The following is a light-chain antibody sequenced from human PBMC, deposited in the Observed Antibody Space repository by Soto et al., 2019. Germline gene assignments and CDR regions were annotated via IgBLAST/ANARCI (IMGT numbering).Light chain of an antibody. CDR3: QKSYSTPRT. Sequence: DIHMTQSPSSLSASVGDRVTITCRASQSISSYLNWYQQKPGKAPKLLIYAASSLQSGVPSRFSSSGSGTDFTLTISSLQPEDFATYYCQKSYSTPRTFGQGTKVDI. CDR1: QSISSY. CDR2: AAS. J-gene: IGKJ1*01. V-gene: IGKV1-39*01.